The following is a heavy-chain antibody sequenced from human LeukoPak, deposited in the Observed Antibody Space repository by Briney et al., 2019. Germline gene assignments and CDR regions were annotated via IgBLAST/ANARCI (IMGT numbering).Heavy chain of an antibody. J-gene: IGHJ3*02. D-gene: IGHD3-22*01. CDR3: ATHSSGYDSGNDAFDI. CDR2: ICYSGST. CDR1: GGSISSGDYY. V-gene: IGHV4-30-4*08. Sequence: SQTLSLTCTVSGGSISSGDYYWSWIRQPPGKGLEWIGYICYSGSTYYNPSLKSRVTISVDTSKNRFSLKLSSVTAADTAVYYCATHSSGYDSGNDAFDIWGQGTMVTVSS.